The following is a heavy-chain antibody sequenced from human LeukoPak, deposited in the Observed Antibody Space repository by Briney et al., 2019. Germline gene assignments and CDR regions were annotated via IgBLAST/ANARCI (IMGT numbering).Heavy chain of an antibody. Sequence: SGALSLTCTVSGDSINSLDLWSWVRQPPGKGLEWIGEMYLSGTTHSNPSVKSRVTISIDKSKNQFFLNLSSVTAADTAVYYCAGLVGRYSSGLYYYYFDYWGQGTLVTVSS. CDR2: MYLSGTT. V-gene: IGHV4-4*02. CDR3: AGLVGRYSSGLYYYYFDY. D-gene: IGHD3-22*01. CDR1: GDSINSLDL. J-gene: IGHJ4*02.